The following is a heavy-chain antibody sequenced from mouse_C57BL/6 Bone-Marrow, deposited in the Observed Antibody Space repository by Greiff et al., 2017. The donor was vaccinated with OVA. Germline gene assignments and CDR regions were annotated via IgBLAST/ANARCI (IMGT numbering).Heavy chain of an antibody. CDR2: IYPRSGNT. J-gene: IGHJ3*01. CDR3: ARGYYGPFAY. Sequence: QVQLKESGAELARPGASVKLSCKASGYTFTSYGISWVKQRTGQGLEWIGEIYPRSGNTYYNEQFKGKATLTADKSSSTAYMELRSLTSEDSAVDFCARGYYGPFAYWGQGTLVTVSA. CDR1: GYTFTSYG. D-gene: IGHD1-1*01. V-gene: IGHV1-81*01.